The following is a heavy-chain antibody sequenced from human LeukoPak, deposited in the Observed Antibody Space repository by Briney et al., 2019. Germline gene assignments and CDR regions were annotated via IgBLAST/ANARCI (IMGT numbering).Heavy chain of an antibody. V-gene: IGHV3-23*01. D-gene: IGHD2-15*01. J-gene: IGHJ4*02. CDR2: ISGSGGST. CDR3: AKDLSIVVVVAATGGFDY. Sequence: PGGSLRLSCAASGFTFSSYAMSWVRQAPGKRLEWVSAISGSGGSTYYADSVKGRFTISRDNSKNTLYLQMNSLRAEDTAVYYCAKDLSIVVVVAATGGFDYWGQGTLVTVSS. CDR1: GFTFSSYA.